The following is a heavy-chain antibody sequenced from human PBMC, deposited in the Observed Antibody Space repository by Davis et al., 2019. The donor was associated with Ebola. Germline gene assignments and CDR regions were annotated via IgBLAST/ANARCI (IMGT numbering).Heavy chain of an antibody. J-gene: IGHJ6*02. CDR1: GGSFSGYY. CDR2: INHSGGT. V-gene: IGHV4-34*01. Sequence: SETLSLTCAVYGGSFSGYYWSWIRQPPGKGLEWIGEINHSGGTNYNPSLKSRLTISIDTSKNQFSLKLSSVTAADTALYYCTVVTPIYYYYYAMDVWGQGTTVTVSS. D-gene: IGHD4-23*01. CDR3: TVVTPIYYYYYAMDV.